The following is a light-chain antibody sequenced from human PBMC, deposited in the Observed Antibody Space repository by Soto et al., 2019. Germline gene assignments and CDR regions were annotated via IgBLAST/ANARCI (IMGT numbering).Light chain of an antibody. CDR1: QSVSSSY. CDR2: GAS. Sequence: EIVLTQSPGTLSLSPGERGTLSCRASQSVSSSYLAWYQQKPGQAPRLLIYGASSRATGIPDRFSGSGSGTDFTLTISRLEPEDFAVYYCQQYGSSPQITFGPGTKVDIK. V-gene: IGKV3-20*01. J-gene: IGKJ3*01. CDR3: QQYGSSPQIT.